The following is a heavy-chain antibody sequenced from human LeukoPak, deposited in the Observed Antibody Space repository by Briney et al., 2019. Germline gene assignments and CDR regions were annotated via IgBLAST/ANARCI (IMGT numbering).Heavy chain of an antibody. V-gene: IGHV4-34*08. D-gene: IGHD4-11*01. Sequence: PGGSLRLSCAASGFTFSNAWTNWVRQAPGKGLEWIGEINHSGSTNYNPSLKSRVTISVDTSKNQFSLKLSSVTAADTAVYYCAVDPLKYSRGSYYYYYGMDVWGQGTTVTVSS. CDR2: INHSGST. CDR3: AVDPLKYSRGSYYYYYGMDV. CDR1: GFTFSNAW. J-gene: IGHJ6*02.